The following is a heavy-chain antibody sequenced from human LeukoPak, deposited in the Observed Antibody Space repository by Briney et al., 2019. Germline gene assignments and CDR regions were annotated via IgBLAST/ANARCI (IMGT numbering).Heavy chain of an antibody. CDR1: GFTFSSFW. Sequence: GGSLRLSCAASGFTFSSFWMSWVRQAPGKGLEWVANIKQDESDKYYVDSVKGRFTISRDNAKNSLYLQMYSLRAEDTAVYYCARGPPNWGYDYWGPGTLVTVSS. CDR2: IKQDESDK. CDR3: ARGPPNWGYDY. V-gene: IGHV3-7*03. J-gene: IGHJ4*02. D-gene: IGHD7-27*01.